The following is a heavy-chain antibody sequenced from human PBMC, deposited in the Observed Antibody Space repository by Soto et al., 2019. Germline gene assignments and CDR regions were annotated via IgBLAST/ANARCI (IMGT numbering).Heavy chain of an antibody. CDR2: VSYDGSNN. J-gene: IGHJ5*02. Sequence: QVQLVESGGGVVQPGRSLRLSCAASGFTFSSYGMHWVRQAPGKGLEWVAVVSYDGSNNYYADSVKGRFTISRDNSKNTMYLQMNSLRVEDTAVYYCAKRATTDSSGWYAVDPWGQGTLVTVSS. V-gene: IGHV3-30*18. CDR1: GFTFSSYG. CDR3: AKRATTDSSGWYAVDP. D-gene: IGHD6-13*01.